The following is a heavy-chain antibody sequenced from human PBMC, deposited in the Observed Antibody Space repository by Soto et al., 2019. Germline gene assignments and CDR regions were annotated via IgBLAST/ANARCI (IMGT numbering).Heavy chain of an antibody. CDR3: ARDGTPQVIMEKGHDNYLAGMDS. J-gene: IGHJ6*02. CDR1: GFSFNFYG. V-gene: IGHV3-33*01. CDR2: IWDDGAST. Sequence: QMQLEESGGGVVQPGGSLRLSCGSSGFSFNFYGMHWVRQAPGKGLEWVACIWDDGASTLYADSVKGRFPISRDNSRGTLFLRMNSLGAEDTAVYYCARDGTPQVIMEKGHDNYLAGMDSWGQGTTVLVSS. D-gene: IGHD3-3*01.